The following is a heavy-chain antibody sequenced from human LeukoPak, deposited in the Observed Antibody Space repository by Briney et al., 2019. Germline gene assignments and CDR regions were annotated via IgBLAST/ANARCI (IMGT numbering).Heavy chain of an antibody. Sequence: PSETLSLTCTVSGGSISSSSYYWGWIRQPPGKGLEWIGSIYYSGSTYYNPSLKSRVTISVDTSKNQFSLKLNSVTAADTAVYYCARGTTNYYYYYMDVWGKGTTVTVSS. CDR3: ARGTTNYYYYYMDV. V-gene: IGHV4-39*07. CDR2: IYYSGST. CDR1: GGSISSSSYY. J-gene: IGHJ6*03. D-gene: IGHD1-14*01.